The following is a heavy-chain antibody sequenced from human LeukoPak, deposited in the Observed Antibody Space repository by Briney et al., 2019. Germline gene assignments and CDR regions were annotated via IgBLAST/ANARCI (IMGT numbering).Heavy chain of an antibody. Sequence: ASVKVSCKASGYTFTSYHMHWVRQAPRQGLEWMGIINPSGGSTNYAQKFRGRVTMTRDTSISTAYMELSRLRSDDTAVYYCAREARLGSSSWYNPPEYFQHWGQGTLVTVSS. D-gene: IGHD6-13*01. CDR3: AREARLGSSSWYNPPEYFQH. J-gene: IGHJ1*01. V-gene: IGHV1-46*01. CDR1: GYTFTSYH. CDR2: INPSGGST.